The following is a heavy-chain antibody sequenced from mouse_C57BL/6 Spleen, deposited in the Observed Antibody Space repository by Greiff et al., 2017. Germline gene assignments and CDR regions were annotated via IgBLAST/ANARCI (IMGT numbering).Heavy chain of an antibody. J-gene: IGHJ4*01. D-gene: IGHD1-1*01. V-gene: IGHV1-55*01. CDR1: GYTFTSYW. CDR2: IYPGSGST. Sequence: QVQLQQPGAELVKPGASVKMSCKASGYTFTSYWITWVKQRPGQGLEWIGDIYPGSGSTNYNEKFKSKATLTVDASSSTAYMRLSRLTSEDSAVYYCARSGSSYDGYAMDYWGQGTSVTVSS. CDR3: ARSGSSYDGYAMDY.